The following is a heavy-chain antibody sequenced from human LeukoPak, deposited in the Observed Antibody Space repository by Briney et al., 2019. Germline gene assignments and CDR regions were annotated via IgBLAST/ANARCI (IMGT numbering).Heavy chain of an antibody. V-gene: IGHV1-69*13. D-gene: IGHD3-22*01. CDR1: GGTFSSYA. Sequence: SVKVSCKASGGTFSSYAISWVRQAPGQGLEWMGGIIPIFGTANYAQKFQGRVTITADESTSTAYMELSSLRSEDMAAYYCARYDSSGYYYGMDVWGQGTTVTVSS. CDR2: IIPIFGTA. J-gene: IGHJ6*02. CDR3: ARYDSSGYYYGMDV.